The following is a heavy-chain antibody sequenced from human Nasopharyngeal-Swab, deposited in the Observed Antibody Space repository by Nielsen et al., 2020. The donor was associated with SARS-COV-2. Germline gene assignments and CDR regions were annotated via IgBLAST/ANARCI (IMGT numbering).Heavy chain of an antibody. Sequence: GGSLRLSCAASGFTFSSYDMHWVRQATGKGLEWVSAIGTAGDTYYPGSVKGRFTISRDNSKNTLYLQMNSLRAEDTAVYYCAKDFLSHCSSTSCYWPFDYWGQGTLVTVSS. D-gene: IGHD2-2*01. V-gene: IGHV3-13*01. J-gene: IGHJ4*02. CDR3: AKDFLSHCSSTSCYWPFDY. CDR2: IGTAGDT. CDR1: GFTFSSYD.